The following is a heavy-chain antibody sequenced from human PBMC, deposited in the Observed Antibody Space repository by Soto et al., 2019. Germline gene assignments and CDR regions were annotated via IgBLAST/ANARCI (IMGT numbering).Heavy chain of an antibody. CDR3: APWNSLVNDNFWSGPFDY. CDR1: GYTFTNYF. J-gene: IGHJ4*02. CDR2: INPSSDTT. Sequence: QVQLVQSGAEVKKPGASVKVSCKASGYTFTNYFMHWVRQAPGQGLEWIGIINPSSDTTRYAQKFQGRVTMTRDTSTTTVYMELSSLRSEDTAVYYCAPWNSLVNDNFWSGPFDYWGQGTLVTVSS. D-gene: IGHD3-3*01. V-gene: IGHV1-46*01.